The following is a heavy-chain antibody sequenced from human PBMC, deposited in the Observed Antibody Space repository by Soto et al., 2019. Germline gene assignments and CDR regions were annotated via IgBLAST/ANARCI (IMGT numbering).Heavy chain of an antibody. V-gene: IGHV4-59*01. CDR3: ARARYDSSGYYYFDY. Sequence: SATLSLTCTVSGGSISGYYWSWIRQPPGKGLEWIAYIHYSGSTNYNPSLKSRVTISVDTSKNQFSLKLRSVTAADTAVYYCARARYDSSGYYYFDYWGQGTLVTVSS. CDR1: GGSISGYY. CDR2: IHYSGST. D-gene: IGHD3-22*01. J-gene: IGHJ4*02.